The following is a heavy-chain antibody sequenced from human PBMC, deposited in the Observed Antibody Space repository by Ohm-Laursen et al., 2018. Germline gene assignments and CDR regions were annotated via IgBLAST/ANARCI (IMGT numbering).Heavy chain of an antibody. CDR3: ASLYASGGTPGALDL. CDR1: GGTFSIYA. Sequence: ASVKVSCKSSGGTFSIYAISWVRQAPGHGLEWMGGIIPIFGTANYAQKFQGRVTITADESTSTAYMELSSLRSDDTAVYYCASLYASGGTPGALDLWGRGTLVTVSS. CDR2: IIPIFGTA. J-gene: IGHJ2*01. V-gene: IGHV1-69*13. D-gene: IGHD2/OR15-2a*01.